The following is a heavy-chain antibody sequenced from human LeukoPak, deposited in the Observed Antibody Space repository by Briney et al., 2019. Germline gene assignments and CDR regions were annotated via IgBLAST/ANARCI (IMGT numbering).Heavy chain of an antibody. CDR3: ARGGDSYDSSGY. CDR1: GYIFTGYY. CDR2: INPNSGGI. J-gene: IGHJ4*02. Sequence: ASVKVSCKASGYIFTGYYMHWVRQAPGQGREGMGWINPNSGGINYAQKFQGRVTMTRDTSISTAYMELSRLRSDDTAVYYCARGGDSYDSSGYWGQGTLVTVSS. D-gene: IGHD3-22*01. V-gene: IGHV1-2*02.